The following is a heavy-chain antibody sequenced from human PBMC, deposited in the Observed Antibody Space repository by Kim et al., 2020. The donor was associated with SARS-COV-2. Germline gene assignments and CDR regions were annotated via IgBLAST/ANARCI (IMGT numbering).Heavy chain of an antibody. CDR2: ISWDGGST. CDR3: AKDTTGYSSYSSSWYGFDY. J-gene: IGHJ4*02. Sequence: GGSLRLSCAASGFTFDDYTMHWVRQAPGRGLEWVSLISWDGGSTYYADSVKGRFTISRNNSKNSLYLQMNSLRTEDTALYYCAKDTTGYSSYSSSWYGFDYWGQGTLVTVSS. V-gene: IGHV3-43*01. CDR1: GFTFDDYT. D-gene: IGHD6-13*01.